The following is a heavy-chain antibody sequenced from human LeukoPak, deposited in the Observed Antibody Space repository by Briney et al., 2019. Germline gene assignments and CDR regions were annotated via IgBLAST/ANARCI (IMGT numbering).Heavy chain of an antibody. CDR1: GGSISSNSYY. D-gene: IGHD5-12*01. CDR2: IYCSGST. J-gene: IGHJ4*02. CDR3: ARIVTTSGFHFDY. V-gene: IGHV4-39*01. Sequence: SETLSLTCTVSGGSISSNSYYWGWIRQPPGKGLEWIGNIYCSGSTYYNPSLKSRVTISVDTSKNQFSLKLSSVTAADTAVYYCARIVTTSGFHFDYWGQGTLVTVSS.